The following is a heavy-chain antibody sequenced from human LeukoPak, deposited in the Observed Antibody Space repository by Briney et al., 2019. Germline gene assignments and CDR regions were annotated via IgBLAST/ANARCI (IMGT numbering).Heavy chain of an antibody. CDR2: INHNGNVN. CDR1: GFTFSTYS. Sequence: GGSLRLSCAASGFTFSTYSMNWARQAPGKGLEWVASINHNGNVNYYVDSVKGRFTISRDNAKNSLYLQMGNLRAEDTAVYFCARGGGLDVWGQGATVTVSS. V-gene: IGHV3-7*03. CDR3: ARGGGLDV. D-gene: IGHD3-16*01. J-gene: IGHJ6*02.